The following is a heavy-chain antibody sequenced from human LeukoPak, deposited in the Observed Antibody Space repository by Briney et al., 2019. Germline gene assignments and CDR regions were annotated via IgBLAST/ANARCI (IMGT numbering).Heavy chain of an antibody. Sequence: GGSLRLSCAASGFTFSSYTMNWVRQAPGKGLEWVSSISSDSNYICYADSVKGRFTISRDNAWNSLYLQMNSLRAEDTAVYYCARKENILTGYYDHWGQGTLVTVSS. CDR3: ARKENILTGYYDH. CDR2: ISSDSNYI. D-gene: IGHD3-9*01. V-gene: IGHV3-21*01. CDR1: GFTFSSYT. J-gene: IGHJ5*02.